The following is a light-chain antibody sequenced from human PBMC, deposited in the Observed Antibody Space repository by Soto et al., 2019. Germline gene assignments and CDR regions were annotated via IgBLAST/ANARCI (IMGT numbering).Light chain of an antibody. CDR3: QQYDSYPHN. J-gene: IGKJ2*01. CDR1: PSINNW. CDR2: KAS. Sequence: DIQMTQSPSTLSASVGDRVTITCRTSPSINNWLAWYQQKPGKAPTLLIYKASLLESGVPSRFSGSGSGTEFTLTISSLQPDDFATYYCQQYDSYPHNFAQGTKLE. V-gene: IGKV1-5*03.